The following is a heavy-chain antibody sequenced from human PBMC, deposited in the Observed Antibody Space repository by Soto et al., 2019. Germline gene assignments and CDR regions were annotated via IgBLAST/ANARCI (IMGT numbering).Heavy chain of an antibody. CDR1: GFTFSSYA. CDR3: ARTFGYSYGWDAFDI. V-gene: IGHV3-30-3*01. Sequence: GGSLRLSCAASGFTFSSYAMHWVRQAPGKGLEWVAVISYDGSNKYYADSVKGRFTISRDNSKNTLYLQMNSLRAEDTAVYYCARTFGYSYGWDAFDIWGQGTMVTVSS. CDR2: ISYDGSNK. J-gene: IGHJ3*02. D-gene: IGHD5-18*01.